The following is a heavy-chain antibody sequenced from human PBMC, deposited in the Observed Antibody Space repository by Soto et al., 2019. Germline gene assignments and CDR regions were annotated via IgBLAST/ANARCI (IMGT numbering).Heavy chain of an antibody. Sequence: PGGSLRLSCAASGFTFSTYVMHWVRQAPGKGPEWVAVISFDGRSKDYADSVKGRFTLSRDNSKNTLYLQLSSLRAEDTAVYYCATVRYSGNYIPSYYFDYWGRGTLVTVSS. V-gene: IGHV3-30*03. CDR1: GFTFSTYV. D-gene: IGHD1-26*01. CDR3: ATVRYSGNYIPSYYFDY. J-gene: IGHJ4*02. CDR2: ISFDGRSK.